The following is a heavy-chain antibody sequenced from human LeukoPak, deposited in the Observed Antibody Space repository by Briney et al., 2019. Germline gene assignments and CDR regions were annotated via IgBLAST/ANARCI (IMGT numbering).Heavy chain of an antibody. CDR3: ASDDYGDYEDGFDI. D-gene: IGHD4-17*01. V-gene: IGHV3-21*01. CDR2: ISSTSTYI. CDR1: GXTFSRAT. Sequence: PGGSLRLSCVVSGXTFSRATVNWVRQAPGKGLEWVSSISSTSTYINYADSVKGRFTISGDNAKKSLYLQMNGLRGEDTAMYYCASDDYGDYEDGFDIWGQGTMVTVSS. J-gene: IGHJ3*02.